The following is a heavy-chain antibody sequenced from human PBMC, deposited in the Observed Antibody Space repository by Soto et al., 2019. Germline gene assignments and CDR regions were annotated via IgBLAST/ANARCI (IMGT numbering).Heavy chain of an antibody. CDR2: INSDGSST. J-gene: IGHJ4*02. CDR1: GFTFSSYW. D-gene: IGHD1-26*01. V-gene: IGHV3-74*01. Sequence: GGSLRLSCAASGFTFSSYWMHWVRQAPGKGLEWVSRINSDGSSTTYADSVKGRFTISRDSSKNTLYLQMNSLRAEDTAVYYCARGRGSGSFYQLDYWGQGTLVTVSS. CDR3: ARGRGSGSFYQLDY.